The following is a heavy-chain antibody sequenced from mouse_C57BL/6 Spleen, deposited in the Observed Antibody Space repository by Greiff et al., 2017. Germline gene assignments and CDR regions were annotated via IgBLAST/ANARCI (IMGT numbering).Heavy chain of an antibody. V-gene: IGHV1-64*01. D-gene: IGHD1-1*01. J-gene: IGHJ4*01. CDR3: ARGATVVANYAMDY. CDR1: GYTFTSYW. CDR2: IHPNSGST. Sequence: QVQLKQPGAELVKPGASVKLSCKASGYTFTSYWMHWVKQRPGQGLEWIGMIHPNSGSTNYNEKFKSKATLTVDKSSSTAYMQLSSLTSEDSAVYYCARGATVVANYAMDYWGQGTSVTVSS.